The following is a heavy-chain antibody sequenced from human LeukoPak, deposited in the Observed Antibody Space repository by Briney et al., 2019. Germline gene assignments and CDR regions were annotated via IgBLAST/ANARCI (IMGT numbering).Heavy chain of an antibody. J-gene: IGHJ3*02. D-gene: IGHD3-22*01. CDR2: INHSGST. CDR1: GGSFSGYY. Sequence: PSGTLSLTCAVYGGSFSGYYWSWIRQPPGKGLEWIGEINHSGSTNYNPSLKSRVTISVDTSKNQFSLKLSSVTAADTAVYYCARGPRYYYDSSGYLGAFDIWGQGTMVTVSS. V-gene: IGHV4-34*01. CDR3: ARGPRYYYDSSGYLGAFDI.